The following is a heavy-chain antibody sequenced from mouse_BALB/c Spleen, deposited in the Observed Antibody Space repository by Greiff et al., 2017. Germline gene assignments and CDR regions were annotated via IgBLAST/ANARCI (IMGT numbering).Heavy chain of an antibody. CDR1: GFNIKDYY. CDR2: IDPENGDT. J-gene: IGHJ4*01. CDR3: NAYCYGNAMDY. Sequence: EVQLQQSGAELVRSGASVKLSCTASGFNIKDYYMHWVKQRPEQGLEWIGWIDPENGDTEYAPKFQGKATMTADTSSNTAYLQLSSLTSEDTAVYYCNAYCYGNAMDYWGQGTSVTVSS. D-gene: IGHD1-1*02. V-gene: IGHV14-4*02.